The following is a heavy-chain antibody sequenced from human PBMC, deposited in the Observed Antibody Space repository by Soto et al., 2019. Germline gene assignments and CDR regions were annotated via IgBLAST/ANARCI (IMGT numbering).Heavy chain of an antibody. CDR3: AKEEGWDGDSSGYNAFDI. V-gene: IGHV3-23*01. CDR2: ISGSGGST. Sequence: PGGSLRLSCAASGFTFSSYAMSWVRQAPGKGLEWVSAISGSGGSTYYADSVKGRFTISRDNSKNTLYLQMNSLRAEDTAVYYCAKEEGWDGDSSGYNAFDIWGQGTMVTVSS. D-gene: IGHD3-22*01. CDR1: GFTFSSYA. J-gene: IGHJ3*02.